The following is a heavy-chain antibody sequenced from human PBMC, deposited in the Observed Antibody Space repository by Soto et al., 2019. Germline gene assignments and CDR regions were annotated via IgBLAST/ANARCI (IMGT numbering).Heavy chain of an antibody. V-gene: IGHV3-30-3*01. CDR2: ISYDGSNK. CDR3: ARGNGDYDLAHFDL. J-gene: IGHJ2*01. D-gene: IGHD4-17*01. Sequence: QVQLVESGGGVVQPGRSLRLSCAASGFTFSSYAMHWVRQAPGKGLEWVAVISYDGSNKYYADSVKCRFTISRDNSKNTLYLQMNSLRAEDTAVYYCARGNGDYDLAHFDLWGRGTLVTVSS. CDR1: GFTFSSYA.